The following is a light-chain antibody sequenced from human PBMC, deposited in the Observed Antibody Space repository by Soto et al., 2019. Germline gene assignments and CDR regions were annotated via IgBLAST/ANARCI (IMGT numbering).Light chain of an antibody. Sequence: QSVLTQPASMSGSPGQSVTISCAGTSSDIGGYNYVSWYQHHPGTAPKLIIYDVSSRPSGVSHRFSASKSGNTASLTISGLQAGDEADYYCSSFSVASPLFGTGTKLTVL. CDR3: SSFSVASPL. V-gene: IGLV2-14*01. J-gene: IGLJ1*01. CDR1: SSDIGGYNY. CDR2: DVS.